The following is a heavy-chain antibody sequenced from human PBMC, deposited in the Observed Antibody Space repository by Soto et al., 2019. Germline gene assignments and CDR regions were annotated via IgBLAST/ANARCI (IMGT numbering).Heavy chain of an antibody. V-gene: IGHV1-3*01. CDR1: GYTFTSYA. CDR3: ARAHGSGGYYYYMDV. Sequence: ASVKVSCKASGYTFTSYAMHWVRQAPGQRLEWMGWINAGNGNTNYSQKFQGRVTITRDTSASTAYMELRRLRSEDTAVYYCARAHGSGGYYYYMDVWGKGTTVTVSS. D-gene: IGHD3-10*01. CDR2: INAGNGNT. J-gene: IGHJ6*03.